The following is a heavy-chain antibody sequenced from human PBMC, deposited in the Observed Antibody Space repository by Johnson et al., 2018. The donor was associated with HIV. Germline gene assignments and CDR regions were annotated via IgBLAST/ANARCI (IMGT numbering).Heavy chain of an antibody. D-gene: IGHD5-18*01. Sequence: QMQLVESGGGLVKPGGSLRLSCGGTGFTFSDYFMSWIRQAPGKGLEWVSYISGSGRSIYYADSLKGRFSISRDNAKNSLYLQMNSLRAEDTAVYFCARAYSYGYGDTDALDMWGQGTMVTVSS. V-gene: IGHV3-11*04. CDR1: GFTFSDYF. CDR2: ISGSGRSI. J-gene: IGHJ3*02. CDR3: ARAYSYGYGDTDALDM.